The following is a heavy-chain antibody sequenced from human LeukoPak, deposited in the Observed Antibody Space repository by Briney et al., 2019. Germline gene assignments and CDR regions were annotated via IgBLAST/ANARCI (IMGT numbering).Heavy chain of an antibody. CDR1: GYTFTSYG. D-gene: IGHD2-15*01. J-gene: IGHJ4*02. V-gene: IGHV1-18*01. CDR3: ARDWGSRGSPGYFDY. Sequence: GAAVKVSCKASGYTFTSYGISWVRQAPGQGLEGMGWISVYNGNTKYAQKLQGRVTMTTNTSTSTAYMELRSLRSDDTGVYYCARDWGSRGSPGYFDYWGQGTLVTVSS. CDR2: ISVYNGNT.